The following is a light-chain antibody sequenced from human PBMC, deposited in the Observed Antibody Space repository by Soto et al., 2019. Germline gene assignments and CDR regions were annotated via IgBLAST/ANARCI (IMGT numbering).Light chain of an antibody. J-gene: IGLJ1*01. Sequence: QSALTQPASVSASPGQSVTISCAGTSSDVGGYNYVSWYQQRPGRAPKLMIYEVTYRPSGVSNRFSGSKSGNTASLTISGLQAEDEADYYCSSYTTSSTLVFXTGTKVTVL. CDR2: EVT. CDR1: SSDVGGYNY. V-gene: IGLV2-14*01. CDR3: SSYTTSSTLV.